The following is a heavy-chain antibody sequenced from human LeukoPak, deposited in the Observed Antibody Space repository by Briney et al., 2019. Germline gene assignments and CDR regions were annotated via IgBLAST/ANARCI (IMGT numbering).Heavy chain of an antibody. Sequence: GGSLRLSCSASGFTFMTYSMNWVRQAPGKGLEWVSSISSRGTYIYYADSVKGRSTISSDNAKNSLYLQMNSLRADDTAVYYCARVRGSSYIYSMDVWGKGTTVTVSS. CDR2: ISSRGTYI. CDR1: GFTFMTYS. J-gene: IGHJ6*03. D-gene: IGHD6-13*01. V-gene: IGHV3-21*01. CDR3: ARVRGSSYIYSMDV.